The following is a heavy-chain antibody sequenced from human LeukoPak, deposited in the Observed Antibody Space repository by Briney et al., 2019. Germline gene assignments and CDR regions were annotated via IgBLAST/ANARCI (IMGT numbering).Heavy chain of an antibody. J-gene: IGHJ4*02. CDR2: ISDSGGST. Sequence: PGGSLRLSCAASGFTFSSYAMSWVRQAPGKGLEWVSAISDSGGSTYYADSVKGRFTISRDNSKNTLYLQMNSLRAEDTAVYYCAKDRPGYYDSSGSWDYWGQGALVTVSS. CDR1: GFTFSSYA. CDR3: AKDRPGYYDSSGSWDY. D-gene: IGHD3-22*01. V-gene: IGHV3-23*01.